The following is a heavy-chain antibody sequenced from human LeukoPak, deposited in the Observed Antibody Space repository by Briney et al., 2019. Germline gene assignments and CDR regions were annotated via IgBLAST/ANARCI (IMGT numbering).Heavy chain of an antibody. V-gene: IGHV3-43*02. CDR3: AKESGKFDY. J-gene: IGHJ4*02. Sequence: GGSLRLSCVASGLPIADFAMHWVRQAPGKGLEWVSLISGDGVSTFYADSVKGRFSISRDNSKNSLYLEMNSLRAEDAAMYYCAKESGKFDYWGQGTLVAVSS. CDR2: ISGDGVST. CDR1: GLPIADFA.